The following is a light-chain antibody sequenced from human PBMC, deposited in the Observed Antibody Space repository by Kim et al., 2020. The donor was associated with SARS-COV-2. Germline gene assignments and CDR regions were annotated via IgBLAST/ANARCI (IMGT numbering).Light chain of an antibody. CDR3: QQFKTYPLT. CDR2: DAS. V-gene: IGKV1-9*01. J-gene: IGKJ4*01. CDR1: QGISSY. Sequence: IQLTQSPSSLSASVGDRVTITCRASQGISSYLAWYQQKPGKAPKLLIYDASTLQSGVPSRFGGSGSGTDFTLTISSLRPEDSATYYCQQFKTYPLTFGGGTKVEI.